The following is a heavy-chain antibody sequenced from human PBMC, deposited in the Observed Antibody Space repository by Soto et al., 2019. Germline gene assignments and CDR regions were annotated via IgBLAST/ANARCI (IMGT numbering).Heavy chain of an antibody. D-gene: IGHD2-15*01. CDR3: ATDTGDIEGVPATT. CDR1: GLNFEKCS. J-gene: IGHJ4*02. Sequence: LRLSCAASGLNFEKCSMNWVRQPPGKGPEWLASISPSSTYIRYADSVKGRFTISRDNARNSLSLQMMNLRADDTAIYYCATDTGDIEGVPATTWGQGTLVTVSS. V-gene: IGHV3-21*04. CDR2: ISPSSTYI.